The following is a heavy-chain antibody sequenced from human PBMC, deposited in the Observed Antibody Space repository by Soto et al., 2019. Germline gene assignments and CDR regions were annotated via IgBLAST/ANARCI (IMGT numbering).Heavy chain of an antibody. CDR2: ISYDGSNK. J-gene: IGHJ4*02. D-gene: IGHD4-17*01. CDR1: GFTFSSYA. V-gene: IGHV3-30-3*01. CDR3: ARGSPYGDYVPFGY. Sequence: QVPLVESGGGVVQPGRSLRLSCAASGFTFSSYAMHWVRQAPGKGLEWVAVISYDGSNKYYADSVKGRFTISRDNSKNTLYLQMNSLRAEDTAVYYCARGSPYGDYVPFGYWGQGTLVTVSS.